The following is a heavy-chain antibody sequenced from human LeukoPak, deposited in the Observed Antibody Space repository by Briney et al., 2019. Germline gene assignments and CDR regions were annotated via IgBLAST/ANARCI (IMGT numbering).Heavy chain of an antibody. J-gene: IGHJ2*01. CDR1: GGSISSYY. CDR3: ARVRSSSSLSPWYLDL. V-gene: IGHV4-59*01. Sequence: SETLSLTCTVSGGSISSYYWSWIRQPPGKGLEWIGYIYYNGSANYNPSLKSRVTISVDTSKNQFSLKLSSVTAADTAVYYCARVRSSSSLSPWYLDLWGRGTLVTVSS. D-gene: IGHD6-13*01. CDR2: IYYNGSA.